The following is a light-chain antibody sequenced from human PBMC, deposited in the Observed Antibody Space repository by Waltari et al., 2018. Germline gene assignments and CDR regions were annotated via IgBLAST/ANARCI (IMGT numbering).Light chain of an antibody. CDR2: QDI. CDR1: KLGDKY. V-gene: IGLV3-1*01. CDR3: QTWDSSFVI. Sequence: SYQLTQPPSVSVSSGQTASITCSGDKLGDKYVCWYQQKPGQSPVLVIYQDIKRPSGIPERISGSNSGNTATLTISGTQAKDEADYYCQTWDSSFVIFGGGTKLTVL. J-gene: IGLJ2*01.